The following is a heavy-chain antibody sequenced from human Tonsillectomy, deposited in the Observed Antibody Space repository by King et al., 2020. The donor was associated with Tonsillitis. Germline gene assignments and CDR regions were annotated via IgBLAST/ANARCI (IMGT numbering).Heavy chain of an antibody. CDR1: GFTFSSYN. Sequence: VQLVESGGGLVQPGGSLRLSCAASGFTFSSYNMNWVRQAPGKGLEWVSYISSSSSIIYYADSVKGRFTISRDNAKNSLYLQMNSLRAEDTAVYYCARSPVLGGQGTLVTVSS. J-gene: IGHJ1*01. V-gene: IGHV3-48*01. CDR2: ISSSSSII. CDR3: ARSPVL. D-gene: IGHD2-15*01.